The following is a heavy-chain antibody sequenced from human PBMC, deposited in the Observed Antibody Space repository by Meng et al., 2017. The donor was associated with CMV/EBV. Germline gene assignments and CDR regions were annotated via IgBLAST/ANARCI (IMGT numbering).Heavy chain of an antibody. CDR3: AREVDDYGDGWYFDL. CDR1: GGTFSSHA. Sequence: VLLVQAGAWVKKPGSWMKAACKAAGGTFSSHAISWVRQAPGQGLEWMGGIIPIFGTANYAQKFQGRVTITADESTSTAYMELSSLRSEDTAVYYCAREVDDYGDGWYFDLWGRGTLVTVSS. J-gene: IGHJ2*01. CDR2: IIPIFGTA. V-gene: IGHV1-69*12. D-gene: IGHD4-17*01.